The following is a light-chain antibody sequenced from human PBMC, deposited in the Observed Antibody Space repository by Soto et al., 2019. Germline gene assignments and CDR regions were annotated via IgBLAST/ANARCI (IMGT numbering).Light chain of an antibody. CDR2: DAS. CDR1: QSASSY. Sequence: EIVLTQSPATLSLSPGERATLSCRARQSASSYLAWYQQKPGQAHRLLIYDASNRATGIPARFSGSGSGTDFTLTISSREPEDFAVYYCQQRSNWPPDKYTFGQGTKREI. V-gene: IGKV3-11*01. J-gene: IGKJ2*01. CDR3: QQRSNWPPDKYT.